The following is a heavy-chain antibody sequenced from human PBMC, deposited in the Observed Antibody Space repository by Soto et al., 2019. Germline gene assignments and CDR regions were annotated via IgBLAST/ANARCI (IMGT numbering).Heavy chain of an antibody. Sequence: VSGGSISSYYWSWIRQPPGKGLEWIGYIYYSGSTNYNPSLKSRVTISVDTSKNQFSLQLNSVTPDDTAVYYCARLIGNSWLDSWGQGTLVPVPS. CDR2: IYYSGST. J-gene: IGHJ5*01. CDR1: GGSISSYY. V-gene: IGHV4-59*08. CDR3: ARLIGNSWLDS.